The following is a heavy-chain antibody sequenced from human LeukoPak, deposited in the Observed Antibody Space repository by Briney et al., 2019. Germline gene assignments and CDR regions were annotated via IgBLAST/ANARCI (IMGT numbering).Heavy chain of an antibody. D-gene: IGHD3-22*01. CDR1: VYTFTSYF. V-gene: IGHV1-46*01. CDR2: INLCGGRT. Sequence: ASGKVSCKPSVYTFTSYFMHWVGQAAGQGGEGLGRINLCGGRTSYAQKFQGRVTMTRDKSTSTVYMELSSLRSEDTAVYYCARVWSGGDDSRGYSDAFDIWGQGTMVTVSS. CDR3: ARVWSGGDDSRGYSDAFDI. J-gene: IGHJ3*02.